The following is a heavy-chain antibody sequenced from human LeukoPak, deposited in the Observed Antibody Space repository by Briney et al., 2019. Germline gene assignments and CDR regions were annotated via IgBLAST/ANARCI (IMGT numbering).Heavy chain of an antibody. CDR1: GFTFSSYA. CDR2: ISGSGGST. CDR3: ACQYYGDYGGPGDY. D-gene: IGHD4-17*01. Sequence: GGSLRLSCAASGFTFSSYAMSWVRQAPGKGLEWVSAISGSGGSTYYADSVKGRFTISRDNSKNTLYLQMSSLRAEDTAVYYCACQYYGDYGGPGDYWGQGTLVTVSS. V-gene: IGHV3-23*01. J-gene: IGHJ4*02.